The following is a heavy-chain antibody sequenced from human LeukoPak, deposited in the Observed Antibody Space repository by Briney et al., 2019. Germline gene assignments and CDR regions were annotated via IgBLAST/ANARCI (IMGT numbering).Heavy chain of an antibody. V-gene: IGHV1-8*01. J-gene: IGHJ4*02. CDR1: GYTFTNYD. CDR2: KNRNSGNS. Sequence: GASVKVSCKASGYTFTNYDINWVRQAPGQGLEWMGYKNRNSGNSAYAQKFQGRVTITTDASITTAYRELSGLRSEDTALYYCAREGLDYWGQGTLVTVSS. CDR3: AREGLDY.